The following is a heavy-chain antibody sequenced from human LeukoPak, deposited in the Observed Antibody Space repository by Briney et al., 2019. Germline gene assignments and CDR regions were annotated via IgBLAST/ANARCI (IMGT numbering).Heavy chain of an antibody. V-gene: IGHV1-3*01. CDR1: GYIFTDYA. CDR2: MNGGNGNT. J-gene: IGHJ6*03. Sequence: ASVKVSCKASGYIFTDYAIHWLRQAPGQRPEWMGWMNGGNGNTKYSQKFQGRITLIRDTSAATAYMELSSLRHDDLAVYYCAGGRGTSGSNRDFYYYYYMDVWGKGTTVTVSS. D-gene: IGHD2-15*01. CDR3: AGGRGTSGSNRDFYYYYYMDV.